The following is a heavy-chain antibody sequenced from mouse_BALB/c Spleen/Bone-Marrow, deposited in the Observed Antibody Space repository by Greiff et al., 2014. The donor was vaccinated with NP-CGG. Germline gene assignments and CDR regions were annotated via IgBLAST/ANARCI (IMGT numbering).Heavy chain of an antibody. Sequence: QVQLKQSGPELVKPGASVKISCKASGYSFTDYYINWVKQKPGQGLEWIGWIYPGSGNTKYNEKFKGKATLTVDTSSSTAYMQLSSLTSEDTAVYFCARGVYYDYDDYFDYWGQGTTLTVSS. V-gene: IGHV1-84*02. J-gene: IGHJ2*01. D-gene: IGHD2-4*01. CDR3: ARGVYYDYDDYFDY. CDR2: IYPGSGNT. CDR1: GYSFTDYY.